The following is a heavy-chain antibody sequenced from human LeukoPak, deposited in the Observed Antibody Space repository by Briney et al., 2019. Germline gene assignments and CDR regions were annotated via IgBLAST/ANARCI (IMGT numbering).Heavy chain of an antibody. J-gene: IGHJ4*02. CDR1: GFTFSSYA. D-gene: IGHD2-15*01. V-gene: IGHV3-23*01. CDR2: ISSGGRDT. CDR3: AKFRAAVVVAAADY. Sequence: PGGSLRLSCAASGFTFSSYAMTWVRQAPGRGLEWVSAISSGGRDTYYADSVKGRFTISRDNSRNTLYLQMNSLRVEDTAIYYCAKFRAAVVVAAADYWGQGTLVTVSS.